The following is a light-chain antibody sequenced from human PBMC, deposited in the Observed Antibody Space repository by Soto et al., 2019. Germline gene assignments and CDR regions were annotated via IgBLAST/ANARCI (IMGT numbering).Light chain of an antibody. CDR2: AAS. CDR1: HTISSN. CDR3: QQSYSTPQT. Sequence: DIQMTPSPSSLSASVGDIVTITFLAIHTISSNLNWYQQKPGKAPKLLIYAASGLQSGVPSRFSGSGSGTDFTLTISSLQPEDFATYYCQQSYSTPQTFGQGTKVDI. V-gene: IGKV1-39*01. J-gene: IGKJ1*01.